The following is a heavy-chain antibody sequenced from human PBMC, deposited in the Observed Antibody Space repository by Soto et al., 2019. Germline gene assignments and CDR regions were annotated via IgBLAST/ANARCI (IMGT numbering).Heavy chain of an antibody. V-gene: IGHV3-48*01. Sequence: GGSLRLSCVASGFTLSRYSMNWVRQAPGKGLEWVSYISRSSSTIYYADSVKGRFTISRDNSKNTLYLQMNSLRAEDTAVYYCARHKRDLRFLEWSYYFDSWGQGTLVTVSS. CDR2: ISRSSSTI. J-gene: IGHJ4*02. CDR1: GFTLSRYS. D-gene: IGHD3-3*01. CDR3: ARHKRDLRFLEWSYYFDS.